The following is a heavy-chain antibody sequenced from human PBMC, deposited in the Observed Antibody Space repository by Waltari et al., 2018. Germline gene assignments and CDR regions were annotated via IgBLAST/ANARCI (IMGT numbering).Heavy chain of an antibody. CDR2: INPNSGGT. J-gene: IGHJ4*02. D-gene: IGHD1-20*01. CDR1: GYTFTGYS. CDR3: ARESFAPGGIGY. Sequence: QVQLVQSGAAVKKPGASVKVSCKAAGYTFTGYSMPSVRQVPGPGLEGMGWINPNSGGTNYAQKFQGRVTMTRDTSISTAYMELSRLRSDDTAVYYCARESFAPGGIGYWGQGTLVTVSS. V-gene: IGHV1-2*02.